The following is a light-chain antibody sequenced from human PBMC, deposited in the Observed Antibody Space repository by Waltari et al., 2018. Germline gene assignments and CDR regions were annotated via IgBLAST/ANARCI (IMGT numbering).Light chain of an antibody. CDR1: QTVRRY. V-gene: IGKV3-11*01. CDR3: QQRSNWPYT. J-gene: IGKJ2*01. CDR2: DAS. Sequence: EIVLTQCPATLSLSPGESAPLSCRSSQTVRRYLAWYQQKPGQAPRLLIFDASSRAPGIPAKFSGSGSGTDFTLTVSNLEPEDFAVYYCQQRSNWPYTFGQGTRVEIK.